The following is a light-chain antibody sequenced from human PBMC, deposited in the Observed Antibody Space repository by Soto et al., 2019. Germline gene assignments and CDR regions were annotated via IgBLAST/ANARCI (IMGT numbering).Light chain of an antibody. V-gene: IGLV2-14*01. J-gene: IGLJ1*01. CDR2: EVI. CDR1: SSDVGGYNF. CDR3: SSYSTTTTREV. Sequence: QSVLTQPASVSGSPGQSITISCTGSSSDVGGYNFVSWYQHHPGTPPKLIIYEVIHRPSGVSNRFSGSKSANKASLTISGLPVEDEADYFCSSYSTTTTREVFGSGTKVTVL.